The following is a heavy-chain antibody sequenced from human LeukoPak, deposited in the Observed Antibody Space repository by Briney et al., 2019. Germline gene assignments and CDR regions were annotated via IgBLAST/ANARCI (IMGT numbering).Heavy chain of an antibody. J-gene: IGHJ4*02. D-gene: IGHD5-24*01. V-gene: IGHV1-46*01. CDR1: GYIFTGYY. CDR2: INPGGRST. Sequence: GAPVKVSCEASGYIFTGYYMHWVRQAPGQGLEWMGIINPGGRSTSYAQKFQGRVTMTRDTSTSTVYMELSSLRSEDTAVYYCAREIGPIQLQLWGSAFDYWGQGTLVTVSS. CDR3: AREIGPIQLQLWGSAFDY.